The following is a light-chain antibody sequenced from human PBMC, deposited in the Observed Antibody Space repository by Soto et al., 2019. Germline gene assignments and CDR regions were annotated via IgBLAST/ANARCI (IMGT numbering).Light chain of an antibody. V-gene: IGLV2-14*01. CDR2: EVT. CDR3: SSYTTNITPVV. J-gene: IGLJ2*01. Sequence: QSALTQPASVSGSPGQSITISCTGTSGDIGGYNYVSWYQQHPGKAPKLLISEVTNRPSGVSNRFSGSKSGNTASLTISRLQAEDEADYYCSSYTTNITPVVFGGGTKLTVL. CDR1: SGDIGGYNY.